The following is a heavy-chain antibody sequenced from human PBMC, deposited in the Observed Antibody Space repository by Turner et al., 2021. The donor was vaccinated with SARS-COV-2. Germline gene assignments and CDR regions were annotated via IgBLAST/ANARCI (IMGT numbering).Heavy chain of an antibody. CDR2: IFSDGDST. V-gene: IGHV3-23*01. J-gene: IGHJ4*02. CDR3: AKTRGPVAFHPDS. D-gene: IGHD2-2*01. Sequence: EVQVLESGGTLVQPGGSLRLSCAVSGFIFSNYAMTWVRWAPGRGLEWVCSIFSDGDSTYYADSVKGRFTISRDDSKNTVSLQMNSLRAEDTALYYCAKTRGPVAFHPDSWGQGTLVTVSS. CDR1: GFIFSNYA.